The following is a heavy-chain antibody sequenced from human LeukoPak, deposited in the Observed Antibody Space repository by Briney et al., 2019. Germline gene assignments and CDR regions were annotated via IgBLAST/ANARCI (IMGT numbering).Heavy chain of an antibody. CDR2: IYYSGST. Sequence: SETLSLACTVSGGSISSYSWSWIRQPPGKGLEWIGYIYYSGSTNYNPSLKSRLTISVDTSKNQFSLKLSSVTAADTAVYYCARGMTTGPDPWGQGTLVTVSS. D-gene: IGHD4-17*01. V-gene: IGHV4-59*08. CDR1: GGSISSYS. CDR3: ARGMTTGPDP. J-gene: IGHJ5*02.